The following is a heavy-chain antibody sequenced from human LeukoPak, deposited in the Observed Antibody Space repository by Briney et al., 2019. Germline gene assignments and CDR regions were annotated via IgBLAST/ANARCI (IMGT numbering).Heavy chain of an antibody. D-gene: IGHD4-23*01. V-gene: IGHV3-21*01. CDR1: GFTFSSYS. CDR2: ISSSSSYI. Sequence: GGSLRLSCAASGFTFSSYSMNWVRQAPGKGLEWVSSISSSSSYIYYADSVKGRFSISRDNAKNTLYLQMNSLRVEDTVVYYCARGRPHGNDYWGQGTLVTVSS. J-gene: IGHJ4*02. CDR3: ARGRPHGNDY.